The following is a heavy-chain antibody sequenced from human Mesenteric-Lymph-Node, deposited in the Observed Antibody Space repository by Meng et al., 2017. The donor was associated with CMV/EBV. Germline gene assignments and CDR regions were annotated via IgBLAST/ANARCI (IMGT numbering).Heavy chain of an antibody. Sequence: GESLKISCAASGFTFSNYAMTWVRQAPGKGLEWVSSISGSDGSTYYADSVKGRFTISRDNSKNTLYLQMNSLRAEDTAVYYCAKEQIYDSSGYSDAFDIWGQGTMVTVSS. V-gene: IGHV3-23*01. J-gene: IGHJ3*02. CDR3: AKEQIYDSSGYSDAFDI. D-gene: IGHD3-22*01. CDR2: ISGSDGST. CDR1: GFTFSNYA.